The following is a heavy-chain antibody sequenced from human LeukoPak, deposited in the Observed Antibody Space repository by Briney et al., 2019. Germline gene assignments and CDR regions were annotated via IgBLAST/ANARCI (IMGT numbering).Heavy chain of an antibody. Sequence: PSETLSLTCAVYGESFSGYFWSWIRQPPGKGLEWIGEINHSGSTNYNPSLKSRVTISVDTSKNQFSLKLSSVTAADTAVYYCARGLSVYRIAARFRWFDPWGQGTLVTVSS. J-gene: IGHJ5*02. CDR3: ARGLSVYRIAARFRWFDP. D-gene: IGHD6-6*01. V-gene: IGHV4-34*01. CDR1: GESFSGYF. CDR2: INHSGST.